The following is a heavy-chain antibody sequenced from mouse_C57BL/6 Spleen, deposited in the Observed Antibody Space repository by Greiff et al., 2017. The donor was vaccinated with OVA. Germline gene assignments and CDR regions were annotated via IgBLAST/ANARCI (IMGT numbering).Heavy chain of an antibody. CDR2: IDPSDSYT. CDR1: GYTFTRYW. CDR3: ARNHGSYWYFDV. Sequence: QVQLQQPGAELVRPGTSVKLSCKASGYTFTRYWMHWVKQRPGQGLEWIGVIDPSDSYTNYNQKFKGKATLTVDTSSSTAYMQLSSLTSEDSAVYYCARNHGSYWYFDVWGTGTTVTVSS. J-gene: IGHJ1*03. D-gene: IGHD1-1*01. V-gene: IGHV1-59*01.